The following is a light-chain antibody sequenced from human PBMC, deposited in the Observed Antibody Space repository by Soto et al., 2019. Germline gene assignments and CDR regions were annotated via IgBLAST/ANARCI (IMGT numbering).Light chain of an antibody. CDR1: QSVSSSY. Sequence: EIVLTQSTGTLSLSPGERATLSCRASQSVSSSYLAWYQRKPGQAPRLLIYGASSRATGIPDRFSGSGSGTDFTLTISRLEPEDFAVYYCQQYGSSPWTFGQGTKV. J-gene: IGKJ1*01. V-gene: IGKV3-20*01. CDR2: GAS. CDR3: QQYGSSPWT.